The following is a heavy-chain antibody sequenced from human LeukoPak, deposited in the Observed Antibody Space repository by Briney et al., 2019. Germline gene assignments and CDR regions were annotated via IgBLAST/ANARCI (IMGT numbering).Heavy chain of an antibody. CDR3: ARLIAVAGTSY. CDR1: GGSISSSSYY. CDR2: IYCRKST. Sequence: SETLSLTCTVSGGSISSSSYYWGWIRQPPGKGLEWIGSIYCRKSTYYNPSLKSRVTISVDTSKNQFSLKLSSVTAADTAVYYCARLIAVAGTSYWGQGTLVT. D-gene: IGHD6-19*01. V-gene: IGHV4-39*01. J-gene: IGHJ4*02.